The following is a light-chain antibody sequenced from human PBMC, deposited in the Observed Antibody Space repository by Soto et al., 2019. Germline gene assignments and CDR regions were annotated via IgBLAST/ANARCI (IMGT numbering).Light chain of an antibody. CDR1: QSVRTY. CDR2: DAS. CDR3: QHRSNWPWT. J-gene: IGKJ1*01. V-gene: IGKV3-11*01. Sequence: EIVLTQSPATLSLSPGERAILSCRASQSVRTYLAWYQQKPGQAPRLLVYDASNRATGIPARFSGSGSGTDFTLTISSLEPEYFAVYYCQHRSNWPWTFGQGTKVEIK.